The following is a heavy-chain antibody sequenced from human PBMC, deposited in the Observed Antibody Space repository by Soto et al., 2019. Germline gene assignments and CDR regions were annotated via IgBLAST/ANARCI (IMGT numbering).Heavy chain of an antibody. Sequence: PGGSLRLSCVVSGFRFSSYAMSWVRQAPGKALEWVSAISARGDTSYYQDSVKGRFTISRDNSKNTLYLQMNSLRIEDTAVYYCARDLDRPFFDYWGQGTLVTVS. D-gene: IGHD3-22*01. CDR1: GFRFSSYA. J-gene: IGHJ4*02. CDR2: ISARGDTS. V-gene: IGHV3-23*01. CDR3: ARDLDRPFFDY.